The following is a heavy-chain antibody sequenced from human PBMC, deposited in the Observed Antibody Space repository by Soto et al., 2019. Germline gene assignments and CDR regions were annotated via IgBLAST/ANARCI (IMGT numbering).Heavy chain of an antibody. V-gene: IGHV1-3*01. CDR2: INAGNGNT. J-gene: IGHJ4*02. D-gene: IGHD3-3*01. Sequence: QVQLVQSGAEVKKPGASVKVSCKASGYTFTSYAMHWVRQAPGQRLEWMGWINAGNGNTKYSQKSQGRVTITRDTSASTAYMELSSLRSEDTAVYYCARVGFLEWLSFFDYWGQGTLVTVSS. CDR1: GYTFTSYA. CDR3: ARVGFLEWLSFFDY.